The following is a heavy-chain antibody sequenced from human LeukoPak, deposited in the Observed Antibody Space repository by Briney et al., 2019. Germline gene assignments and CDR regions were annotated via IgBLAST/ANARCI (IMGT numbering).Heavy chain of an antibody. J-gene: IGHJ4*02. CDR3: AREPPGIAAAYFDY. D-gene: IGHD6-13*01. Sequence: GGSLRLSCAASGFTFSSYWMSWVRQAPGKGLEWVANIKQDGSEKYYVDSVKGRFTISRDNAKNSLYLQMNSLRAEDTAVYYCAREPPGIAAAYFDYWGQGTLVTVSS. V-gene: IGHV3-7*04. CDR2: IKQDGSEK. CDR1: GFTFSSYW.